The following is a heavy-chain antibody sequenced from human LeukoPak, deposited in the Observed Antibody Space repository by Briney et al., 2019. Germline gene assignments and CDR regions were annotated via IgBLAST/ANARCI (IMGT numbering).Heavy chain of an antibody. V-gene: IGHV1-46*01. Sequence: GASVKASCKASGYTFTTYYIHWVRQAPGQGLEWMGIINPSNDRTTYAQKFQGRVNVTRDTSSSTVSMELSRLRSDDTAVYYCARDAGTTGDIWGQGTMVTVSS. CDR3: ARDAGTTGDI. D-gene: IGHD1-7*01. CDR2: INPSNDRT. J-gene: IGHJ3*02. CDR1: GYTFTTYY.